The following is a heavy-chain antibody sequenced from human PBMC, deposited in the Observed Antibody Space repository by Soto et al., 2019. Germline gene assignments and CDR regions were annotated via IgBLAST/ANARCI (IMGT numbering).Heavy chain of an antibody. V-gene: IGHV3-30*18. CDR2: ISYDGSNK. CDR3: AKEYCTNGVCYLFDY. Sequence: GSLRLSCAASGFTFSSYGMHWVRQAPGKGLEWVAVISYDGSNKYYADSVKGRFTISRDNSKNTLYLQMNSLRAEDTAVYYCAKEYCTNGVCYLFDYWGQGTLVTFSS. J-gene: IGHJ4*02. CDR1: GFTFSSYG. D-gene: IGHD2-8*01.